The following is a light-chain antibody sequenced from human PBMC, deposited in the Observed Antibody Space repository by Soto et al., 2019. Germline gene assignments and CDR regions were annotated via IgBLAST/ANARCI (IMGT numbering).Light chain of an antibody. Sequence: EIVLTQSPGTLSLSPGERATLSCRASQSVSSSYLAWYQQKPDQAPRLLIYGASSRATGIPDRFSGSGSGTDFTLTISRLEPEDVAVYYCQQYGSALYTFGQGTKREIK. V-gene: IGKV3-20*01. CDR1: QSVSSSY. J-gene: IGKJ2*01. CDR2: GAS. CDR3: QQYGSALYT.